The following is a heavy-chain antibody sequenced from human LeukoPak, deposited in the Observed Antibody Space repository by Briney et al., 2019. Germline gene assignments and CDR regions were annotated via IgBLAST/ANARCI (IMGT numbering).Heavy chain of an antibody. CDR3: ARGCGSTRRPYNWFDP. CDR2: IYYSGST. Sequence: SETLSLTCTVSGGSISSSSYYWGWIRQPPGKGLEWIGGIYYSGSTYYNPSLKSRVTISVDTSKNQFSLKLSSVTAADTAVYYCARGCGSTRRPYNWFDPWGQGTLVTVSS. V-gene: IGHV4-39*07. CDR1: GGSISSSSYY. J-gene: IGHJ5*02. D-gene: IGHD1-14*01.